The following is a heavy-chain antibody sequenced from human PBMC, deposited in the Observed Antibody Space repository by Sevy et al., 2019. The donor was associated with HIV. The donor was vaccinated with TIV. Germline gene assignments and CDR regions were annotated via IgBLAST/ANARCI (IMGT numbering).Heavy chain of an antibody. Sequence: GGSLRLSCAASGFTFSSYAMHWVRQAPGKGLEWVAVISYDGSNKYYADSVKGRFTISRDNSKNTLYLQMNSLRTEDTAVFYCARGGDYFRGYYYYGMDVWGQWTTVTVSS. CDR3: ARGGDYFRGYYYYGMDV. D-gene: IGHD3-10*01. CDR2: ISYDGSNK. V-gene: IGHV3-30-3*01. J-gene: IGHJ6*02. CDR1: GFTFSSYA.